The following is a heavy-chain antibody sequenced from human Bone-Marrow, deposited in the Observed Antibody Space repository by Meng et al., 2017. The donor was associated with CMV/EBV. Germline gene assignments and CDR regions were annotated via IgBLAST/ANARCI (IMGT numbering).Heavy chain of an antibody. V-gene: IGHV3-15*01. CDR3: TRGSMTTRDWDF. CDR1: GFTFSNAW. J-gene: IGHJ4*02. D-gene: IGHD1-1*01. CDR2: IKSKTDGGTT. Sequence: GGSLRLSCAASGFTFSNAWMSWVRQAPGKGLEWVGRIKSKTDGGTTDYAAPVKGRFTISRDDSKNSLYLQMNSLKTEDTAMYYCTRGSMTTRDWDFWGQGTLVTVSS.